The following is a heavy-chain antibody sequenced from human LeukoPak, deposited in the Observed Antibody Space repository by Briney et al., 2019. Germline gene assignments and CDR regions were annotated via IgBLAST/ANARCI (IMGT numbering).Heavy chain of an antibody. Sequence: PSETLSLTCAVYGGSFSGYYWSWIRQPPGKELEWIGEINHSGSTNYNPSLKSRVTISVDTSKNQFSLKLSSVTAADTAVYYCAAVVKPSKLWYGVDYWGQGTLVTVSS. CDR2: INHSGST. J-gene: IGHJ4*02. CDR3: AAVVKPSKLWYGVDY. D-gene: IGHD3-10*01. V-gene: IGHV4-34*01. CDR1: GGSFSGYY.